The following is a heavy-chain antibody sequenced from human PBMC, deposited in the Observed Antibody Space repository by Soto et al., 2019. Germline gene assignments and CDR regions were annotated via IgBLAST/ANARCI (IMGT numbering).Heavy chain of an antibody. Sequence: QVQLVQSGAEVKKPGASVKVSCKASGYTFTGYYMHWVRQAPGQGLEWMGWINPNSGGTNYAQKFQGRVTMTRDTSISTAYMELSRLRSDDTAVYYCARAIEGDIAAAGTSWFDPWGQGTLVTVSS. J-gene: IGHJ5*02. CDR1: GYTFTGYY. CDR3: ARAIEGDIAAAGTSWFDP. D-gene: IGHD6-13*01. CDR2: INPNSGGT. V-gene: IGHV1-2*02.